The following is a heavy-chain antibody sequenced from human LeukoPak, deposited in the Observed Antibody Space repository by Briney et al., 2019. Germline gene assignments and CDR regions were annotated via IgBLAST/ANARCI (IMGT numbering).Heavy chain of an antibody. CDR2: IYHSGST. V-gene: IGHV4-4*02. CDR1: GGSISSSNW. J-gene: IGHJ4*02. CDR3: ARLKLGDYYDSSGYYGPYYFDY. Sequence: SETLSLTCAVSGGSISSSNWWSWVRQPPGRGLEWIGEIYHSGSTNYNPSLKSRVTISVDKSKNQFSLKLSSVTAADTAVYYCARLKLGDYYDSSGYYGPYYFDYWGQGTLVTVSS. D-gene: IGHD3-22*01.